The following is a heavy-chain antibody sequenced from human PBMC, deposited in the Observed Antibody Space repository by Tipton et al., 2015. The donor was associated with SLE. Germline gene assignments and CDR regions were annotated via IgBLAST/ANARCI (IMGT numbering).Heavy chain of an antibody. Sequence: QLVQSRAELKKPGESLKISCKASGYDFANYWIGWVRQMPGKGLEWMGIMYPGTSDIRYRPSLQGQVIISVDRSITTAYLQWSSLKASDSAIYYCARHGGHRFTAGVFGFWGQGTMVTVSS. V-gene: IGHV5-51*01. CDR3: ARHGGHRFTAGVFGF. CDR1: GYDFANYW. J-gene: IGHJ3*01. CDR2: MYPGTSDI. D-gene: IGHD3-16*01.